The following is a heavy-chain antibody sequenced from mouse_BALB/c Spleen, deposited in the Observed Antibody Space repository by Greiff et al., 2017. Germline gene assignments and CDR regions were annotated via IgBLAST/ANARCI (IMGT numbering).Heavy chain of an antibody. J-gene: IGHJ3*01. CDR1: GYAFSSYW. CDR3: AREGYGNYAWFAY. Sequence: QVQLKQSGAELVRPGSSVKISCKASGYAFSSYWMNWVKQRPGQGLEWIGQIYPGDGDTNYNGKFKGKATLTADKSSSTAYMQLSSLTSEDSAVYFCAREGYGNYAWFAYWGQGTLVTVSA. V-gene: IGHV1-80*01. CDR2: IYPGDGDT. D-gene: IGHD2-10*02.